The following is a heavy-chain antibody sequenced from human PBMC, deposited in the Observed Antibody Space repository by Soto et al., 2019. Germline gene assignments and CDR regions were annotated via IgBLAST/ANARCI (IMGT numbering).Heavy chain of an antibody. CDR1: GFTFSSYW. CDR3: ARDLRGWYGMDV. CDR2: VKQDGSEK. J-gene: IGHJ6*02. V-gene: IGHV3-7*01. Sequence: QTGGSLRLSCAASGFTFSSYWMSWFRQAPGKGLERVANVKQDGSEKYYVDSVKGRFTISRDNAKNSLYLQMNSLRVEDTAVYYWARDLRGWYGMDVWGQGTRVTVPS. D-gene: IGHD6-19*01.